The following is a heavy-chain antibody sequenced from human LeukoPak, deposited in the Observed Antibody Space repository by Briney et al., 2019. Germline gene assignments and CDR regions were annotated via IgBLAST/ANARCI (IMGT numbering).Heavy chain of an antibody. CDR1: GFTFSSYG. CDR2: ISYDGSNK. J-gene: IGHJ6*02. Sequence: GGSLRLSCAASGFTFSSYGMHWVRQAPGKGLEWVAVISYDGSNKYYADSVKGRFTISRDNSKNTLYLQMNSLRAEDTAVYYCAKSRYSSGWSVRYYYGMDVWGQGTTVTVSS. D-gene: IGHD6-19*01. CDR3: AKSRYSSGWSVRYYYGMDV. V-gene: IGHV3-30*18.